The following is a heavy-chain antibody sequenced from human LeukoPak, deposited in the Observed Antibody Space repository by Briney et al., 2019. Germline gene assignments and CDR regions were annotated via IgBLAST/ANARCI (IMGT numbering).Heavy chain of an antibody. CDR3: ARVSPPGYGILEK. V-gene: IGHV4-34*01. CDR1: GGSFSGYY. D-gene: IGHD5-18*01. Sequence: SETLSLTCAVYGGSFSGYYWSWIRQPPGKGLGWIGEINHSGSTNYNPSIRSRVTMSVDTSKNQFSLKLSSVTAADTAMYYCARVSPPGYGILEKWGQGTLVTVSS. CDR2: INHSGST. J-gene: IGHJ4*02.